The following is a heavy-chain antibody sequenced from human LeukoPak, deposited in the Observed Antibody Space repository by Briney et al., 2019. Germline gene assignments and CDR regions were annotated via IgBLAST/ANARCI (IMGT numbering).Heavy chain of an antibody. J-gene: IGHJ4*02. Sequence: ASVRVSCKVSGYTFTDYYMHWVQRAPGKGLEWMGLVDPEDGETIYAEKFQGRVTITADTSTDTAYMELGSLRSEDTAVYYCATDSSGLAYWGQGTLVTVSS. CDR1: GYTFTDYY. CDR3: ATDSSGLAY. CDR2: VDPEDGET. D-gene: IGHD6-19*01. V-gene: IGHV1-69-2*01.